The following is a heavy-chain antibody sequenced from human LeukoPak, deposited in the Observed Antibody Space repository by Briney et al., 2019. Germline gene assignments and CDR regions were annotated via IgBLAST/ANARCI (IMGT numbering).Heavy chain of an antibody. CDR2: IYPGDSDT. D-gene: IGHD3-22*01. CDR1: GYSFTSYW. Sequence: GESLQISCKGSGYSFTSYWIGWVRQMPGKGLEWMGIIYPGDSDTRYSPSFQGQVTISADKSISTAYLQWSSLKASDTAMYYCARTGDSSGYSWYFDLWGRGTLVTVSS. CDR3: ARTGDSSGYSWYFDL. V-gene: IGHV5-51*01. J-gene: IGHJ2*01.